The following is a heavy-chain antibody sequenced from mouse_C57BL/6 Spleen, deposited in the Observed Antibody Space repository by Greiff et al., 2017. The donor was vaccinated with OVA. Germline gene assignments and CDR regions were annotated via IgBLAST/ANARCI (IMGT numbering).Heavy chain of an antibody. Sequence: EVNLVESGGGLVKPGGSLKLSCAASGFTFSSYAMSWVRQTPEKRLEWVATISDGGSYTYSPYNVKGRFPIFRDNAKNNLYLHMSHLKSEDTAMYYCARGHYYGSSYGYFDVWGTGTTVTVSS. CDR3: ARGHYYGSSYGYFDV. CDR1: GFTFSSYA. J-gene: IGHJ1*03. D-gene: IGHD1-1*01. V-gene: IGHV5-4*03. CDR2: ISDGGSYT.